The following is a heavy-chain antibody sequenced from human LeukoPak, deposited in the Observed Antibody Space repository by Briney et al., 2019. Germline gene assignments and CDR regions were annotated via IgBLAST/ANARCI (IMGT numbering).Heavy chain of an antibody. Sequence: GGSLRLSCAASGFTFTKYWMTWVRQAPGKGLEWVANIKQDGSEKFYVDSVKGRFTISRDNAKNSLDLQMNSLGAEDTAVYYCARGLDCRSTSCYLDDWGQGTLVTVSS. J-gene: IGHJ4*02. V-gene: IGHV3-7*01. CDR1: GFTFTKYW. D-gene: IGHD2-2*01. CDR3: ARGLDCRSTSCYLDD. CDR2: IKQDGSEK.